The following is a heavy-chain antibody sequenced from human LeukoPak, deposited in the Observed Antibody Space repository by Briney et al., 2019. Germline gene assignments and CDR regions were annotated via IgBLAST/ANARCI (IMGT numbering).Heavy chain of an antibody. CDR1: GYTFTSYD. CDR2: MNPNSGNT. J-gene: IGHJ4*02. CDR3: ARSLTVRGVIPPLRY. V-gene: IGHV1-8*01. Sequence: GASVKVSCKDSGYTFTSYDINWVRQATGQGLEWMGWMNPNSGNTGYAQKFQGRVTMTRNTSISTAYMELSSLRSEDTAVYYCARSLTVRGVIPPLRYWGQGTLVTVSS. D-gene: IGHD3-10*01.